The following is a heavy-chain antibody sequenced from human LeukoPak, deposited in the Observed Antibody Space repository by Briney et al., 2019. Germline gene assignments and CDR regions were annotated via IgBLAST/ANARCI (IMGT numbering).Heavy chain of an antibody. Sequence: PGGSLRHSCAPPRVTPSVTYTRSRSQAPGKGLEWVSVIYSGGSTYYADSVKGRFTISRDNSKNTLYLQMNSLRAEDTAVYYCARSYYYYGMDVWGQGTTVTVSS. CDR2: IYSGGST. J-gene: IGHJ6*02. CDR1: RVTPSVTY. V-gene: IGHV3-66*01. CDR3: ARSYYYYGMDV.